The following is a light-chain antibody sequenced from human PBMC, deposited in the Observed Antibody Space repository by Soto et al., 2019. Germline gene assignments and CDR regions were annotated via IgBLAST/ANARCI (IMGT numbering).Light chain of an antibody. CDR2: SDT. Sequence: SCELTQPPSVSVAPGKTASISCGGNDIGSKGVHWYQQKPGQAPVLVIYSDTDLPPVITERFSGSNSANLATLTISRVEAVDEADYYCQVWDSGSAHVVFGGGTKVTVL. J-gene: IGLJ2*01. CDR1: DIGSKG. CDR3: QVWDSGSAHVV. V-gene: IGLV3-21*01.